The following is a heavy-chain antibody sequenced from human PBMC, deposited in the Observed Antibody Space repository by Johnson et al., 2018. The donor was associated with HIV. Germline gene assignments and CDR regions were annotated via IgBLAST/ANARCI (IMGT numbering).Heavy chain of an antibody. D-gene: IGHD6-19*01. Sequence: QVQLVESGGGVVQPGGSLRLSCAASGFTFSSYGMHWVRQAPGKGLEWVAFIRYDGSNKYYADSVTGRFTLSRDTLKNTLYLQMNRLRAEATAVYYSGKDRAVAGKGHDAFDIWGQGTMVTVSS. J-gene: IGHJ3*02. CDR1: GFTFSSYG. CDR3: GKDRAVAGKGHDAFDI. CDR2: IRYDGSNK. V-gene: IGHV3-30*02.